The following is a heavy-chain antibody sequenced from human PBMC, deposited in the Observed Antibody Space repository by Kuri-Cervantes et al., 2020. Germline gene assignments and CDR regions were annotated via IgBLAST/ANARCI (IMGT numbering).Heavy chain of an antibody. CDR3: ARGLEATNDDY. CDR2: ISAYNGNT. Sequence: SVKVSCKASGYTFTSYGISWVRQAPGQGLEWMGWISAYNGNTNYAQKLQGRVTMTTDTSTSTAYMELSSLRSEDTAVYYCARGLEATNDDYWGQETLVTVSS. CDR1: GYTFTSYG. J-gene: IGHJ4*02. D-gene: IGHD1-1*01. V-gene: IGHV1-18*01.